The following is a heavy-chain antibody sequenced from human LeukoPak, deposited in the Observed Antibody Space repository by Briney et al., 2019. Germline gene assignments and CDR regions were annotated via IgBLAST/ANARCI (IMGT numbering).Heavy chain of an antibody. CDR3: ARGGIKIFGVVQNWFDP. J-gene: IGHJ5*02. CDR2: IIPMFGTT. CDR1: GVTFSSYA. Sequence: ASVKVSCKASGVTFSSYAISWVRQAPGQGLEWMGGIIPMFGTTNYAKKFQDTVTFTADESTSTAYMELSSLRSEDTALYYCARGGIKIFGVVQNWFDPWGQGTLVTVSS. D-gene: IGHD3-3*01. V-gene: IGHV1-69*13.